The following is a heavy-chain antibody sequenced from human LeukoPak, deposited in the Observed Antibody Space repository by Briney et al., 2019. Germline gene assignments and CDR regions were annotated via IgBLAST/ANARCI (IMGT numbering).Heavy chain of an antibody. Sequence: SETLSLTCAVYGGSFSGYYWSWIRQPPGKGLEWIGEINHSGSTNYNPSLKSRVTISVDTSKNQFSLKLSSVTAADTAVYYCARDGGIVGATADYWGQGTLVTVSS. J-gene: IGHJ4*02. CDR1: GGSFSGYY. D-gene: IGHD1-26*01. V-gene: IGHV4-34*01. CDR2: INHSGST. CDR3: ARDGGIVGATADY.